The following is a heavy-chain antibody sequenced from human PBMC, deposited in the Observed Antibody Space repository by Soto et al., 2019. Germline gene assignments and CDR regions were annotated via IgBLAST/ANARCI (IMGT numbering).Heavy chain of an antibody. CDR3: AKDLSGVAVAGTGFDY. CDR1: GFTFDDYA. Sequence: PGGSLRLSCAASGFTFDDYAMHWVRQAPGKGLEWVSGISWNSGSIGYADSVKGRFTISRDNAKNSLYLQMNSLRAEDTALYYCAKDLSGVAVAGTGFDYWGQGTLVTV. J-gene: IGHJ4*02. D-gene: IGHD6-19*01. CDR2: ISWNSGSI. V-gene: IGHV3-9*01.